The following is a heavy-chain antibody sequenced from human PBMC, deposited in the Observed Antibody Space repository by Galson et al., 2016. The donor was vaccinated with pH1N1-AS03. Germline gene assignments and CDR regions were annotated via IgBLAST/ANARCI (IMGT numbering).Heavy chain of an antibody. CDR2: IIPMLGRG. CDR1: GGTFSTNG. D-gene: IGHD6-6*01. Sequence: SVKVSCKASGGTFSTNGFTWVRQAPGQGLEWMGRIIPMLGRGNYAQKFQGRVTIIADISTSTTYMELSNLTSEDMAIYYCARERDSSSSSIFVYWGQGTQVTVSS. CDR3: ARERDSSSSSIFVY. V-gene: IGHV1-69*04. J-gene: IGHJ4*02.